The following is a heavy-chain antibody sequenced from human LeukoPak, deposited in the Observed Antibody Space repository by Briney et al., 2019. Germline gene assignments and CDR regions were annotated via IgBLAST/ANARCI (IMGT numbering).Heavy chain of an antibody. V-gene: IGHV4-59*08. Sequence: SETLSLTCTVSGDSISSYYWSWIRQPPGKGLEWIGYIYNSGSTNYNPSLKSRVTISVDTSNNQFSLKLSSVTAADTALYYCARDYGDSAFDIWGQGTMVTVSS. CDR2: IYNSGST. CDR1: GDSISSYY. J-gene: IGHJ3*02. D-gene: IGHD4-17*01. CDR3: ARDYGDSAFDI.